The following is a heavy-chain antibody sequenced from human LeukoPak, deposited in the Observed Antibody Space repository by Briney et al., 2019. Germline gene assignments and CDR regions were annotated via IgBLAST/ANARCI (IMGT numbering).Heavy chain of an antibody. V-gene: IGHV3-30*02. Sequence: GGSLRLSCAASGFTFSSYGMHWVRQAPGKGLEWVAFIRYDGSNKFYADSVKGRFTISRDNSKNTLYLQMNSLRAEDTAVYYCAKIGPGVLSYYFDYWGQGTLVTVSS. J-gene: IGHJ4*02. CDR3: AKIGPGVLSYYFDY. D-gene: IGHD3-16*02. CDR2: IRYDGSNK. CDR1: GFTFSSYG.